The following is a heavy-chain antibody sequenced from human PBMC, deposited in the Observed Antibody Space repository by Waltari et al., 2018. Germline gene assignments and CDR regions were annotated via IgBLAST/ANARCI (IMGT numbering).Heavy chain of an antibody. CDR3: VRGYDFWSGYQP. V-gene: IGHV4-39*07. CDR1: GESINSDTYY. CDR2: IFYRGST. J-gene: IGHJ5*02. Sequence: QLQLQESGPGLVKPWEALSLTCTVSGESINSDTYYWGWIRQPPGKGLEWIASIFYRGSTYNNPSLKSRGTISVDTSKNQFSLKLSPVTAADTAVYYCVRGYDFWSGYQPWGQGTLVTVSS. D-gene: IGHD3-3*01.